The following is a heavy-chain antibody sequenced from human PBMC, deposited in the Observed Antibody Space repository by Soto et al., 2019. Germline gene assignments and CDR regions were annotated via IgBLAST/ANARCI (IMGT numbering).Heavy chain of an antibody. V-gene: IGHV1-8*01. Sequence: ASVKVSCKASGYTFTSYDINWVRQDTGKGLEGMGWMNPNSGNTGYAQKVQGRVTMTRNTSIRTAYMELSSLRSEDKAVYECVAVIWYDGSNKYYAASVKGRFPISRDNSKNTLYLQMNSLRAEDTAVYYCARDKNQLPYIVASYYFDYWGQGTLVTVSS. CDR1: GYTFTSYD. J-gene: IGHJ4*02. D-gene: IGHD3-10*01. CDR2: MNPNSGNT. CDR3: VAVIWYDGSNKYYAASVKGRFPISRDNSKNTLYLQMNSLRAEDTAVYYCARDKNQLPYIVASYYFDY.